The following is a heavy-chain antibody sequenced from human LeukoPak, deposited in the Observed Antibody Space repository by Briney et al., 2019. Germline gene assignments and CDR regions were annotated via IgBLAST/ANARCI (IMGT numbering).Heavy chain of an antibody. CDR1: GYSFTSYW. D-gene: IGHD3-10*01. CDR2: IYSGGSDT. V-gene: IGHV5-51*01. CDR3: ARQWFGEYGMDV. Sequence: GESLKISSKGSGYSFTSYWNGWVRQMPPKGRQWMGIIYSGGSDTRYSPSYQSRVTISADKSINTDYLQLSSLTASDTAMYYCARQWFGEYGMDVWGQGTTVTVSS. J-gene: IGHJ6*02.